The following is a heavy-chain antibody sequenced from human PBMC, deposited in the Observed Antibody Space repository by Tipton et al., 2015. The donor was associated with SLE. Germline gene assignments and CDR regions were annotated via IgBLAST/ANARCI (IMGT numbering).Heavy chain of an antibody. D-gene: IGHD1-1*01. CDR3: ARTNWNAGNAFDI. Sequence: QVQLVQSGAEVKKPGSSVKVSCKTSGGSNYVISWVRQAPGQGLEWMGWINPNSGGTNYAQKFQGRVTMTRDTSISAAYMELSRLRSDDTAVYYCARTNWNAGNAFDIWGQGTMVTVSS. CDR2: INPNSGGT. V-gene: IGHV1-2*02. J-gene: IGHJ3*02. CDR1: GGSNYV.